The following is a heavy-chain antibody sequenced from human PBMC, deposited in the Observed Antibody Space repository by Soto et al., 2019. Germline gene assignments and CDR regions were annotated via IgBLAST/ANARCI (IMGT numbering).Heavy chain of an antibody. Sequence: QVQLQESGPGLVKPSQTLSLTCKVSGDSITSGRFYWSWIRHHPEKGLEWLGYVVHSGNTFYNLSSRGRLTISAATSENQFSLTLNSVTAAATAVYYCARAGDRADRLYSFDSWGQGTLVTVSS. J-gene: IGHJ5*01. CDR1: GDSITSGRFY. CDR3: ARAGDRADRLYSFDS. D-gene: IGHD2-8*01. CDR2: VVHSGNT. V-gene: IGHV4-31*03.